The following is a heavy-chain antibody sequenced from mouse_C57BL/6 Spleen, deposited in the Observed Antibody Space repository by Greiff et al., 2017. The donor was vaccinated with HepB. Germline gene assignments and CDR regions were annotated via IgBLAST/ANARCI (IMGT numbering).Heavy chain of an antibody. Sequence: VQLQQPGAELVKPGASVKLSCKASGYTFTSYWMHWVKQRPGQGLEWIGMIHPNSGSTNYNEKFKSKATLTVDKSSSTAYMQLSSLTSEDSAVYYCARRITTVVVFDYWGQGTTLTVSS. V-gene: IGHV1-64*01. D-gene: IGHD1-1*01. CDR3: ARRITTVVVFDY. J-gene: IGHJ2*01. CDR2: IHPNSGST. CDR1: GYTFTSYW.